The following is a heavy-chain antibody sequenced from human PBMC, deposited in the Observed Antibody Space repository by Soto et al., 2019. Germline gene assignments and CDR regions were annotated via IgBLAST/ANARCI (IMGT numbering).Heavy chain of an antibody. D-gene: IGHD1-7*01. CDR3: ARSGQNWNYILDY. Sequence: QVQLVQSGAEVKKPGASVKVSCKASGYTFTNYGISWVRQAPGQGLDWMGWISAYSGNTNYAQDLQDRVTMTTDTSTNTAYMELRSLRSGDTAVYYCARSGQNWNYILDYWGQGTLVTVSS. V-gene: IGHV1-18*01. J-gene: IGHJ4*02. CDR1: GYTFTNYG. CDR2: ISAYSGNT.